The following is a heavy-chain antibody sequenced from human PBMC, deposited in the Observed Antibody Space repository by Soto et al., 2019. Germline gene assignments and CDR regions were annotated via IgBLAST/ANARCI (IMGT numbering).Heavy chain of an antibody. J-gene: IGHJ1*01. CDR3: AKFGSHPVATIIFPGNAYFQH. D-gene: IGHD5-12*01. Sequence: GGSLRLSCAASGFTFSSYAMSWVRQAPGKGLEWVSAISGSGGSTYYADSVKGRFTISRDNSKNTLYLQMNSLRAEDTAVYYCAKFGSHPVATIIFPGNAYFQHWGQGTLVTAPQ. CDR2: ISGSGGST. V-gene: IGHV3-23*01. CDR1: GFTFSSYA.